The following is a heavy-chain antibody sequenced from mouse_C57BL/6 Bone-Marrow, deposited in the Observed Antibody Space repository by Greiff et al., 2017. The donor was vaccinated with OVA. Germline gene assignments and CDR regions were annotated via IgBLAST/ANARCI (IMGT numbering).Heavy chain of an antibody. CDR3: ARSAYYTNYEDY. D-gene: IGHD2-5*01. J-gene: IGHJ2*01. V-gene: IGHV1-20*01. CDR1: GYSFTGYF. Sequence: VQLQQSGPELVKPGDSVKISCKASGYSFTGYFMNWVMQSHGKSLEWIGRINPYNGDTFYNQKFKGKATLTVDKSSSTAHMELRSLTSEDSAVYYCARSAYYTNYEDYWGQGTTLTVSS. CDR2: INPYNGDT.